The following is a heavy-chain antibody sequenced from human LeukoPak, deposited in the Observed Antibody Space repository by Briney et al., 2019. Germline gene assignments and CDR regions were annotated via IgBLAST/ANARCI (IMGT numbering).Heavy chain of an antibody. V-gene: IGHV4-34*01. J-gene: IGHJ4*02. D-gene: IGHD5-18*01. CDR3: ARGPEYSYGYRDFDY. Sequence: SETLSLTCAVYGESFSGYYWSWIRQPPGKGLEWIGEINHSGSTNYNPSLKSRVTISVDTSKNQFSLKLSSVTAADTAVYYCARGPEYSYGYRDFDYWGQGTLVTVSS. CDR1: GESFSGYY. CDR2: INHSGST.